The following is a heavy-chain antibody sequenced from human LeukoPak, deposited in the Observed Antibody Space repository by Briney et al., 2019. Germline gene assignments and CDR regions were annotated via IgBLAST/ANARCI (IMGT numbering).Heavy chain of an antibody. CDR3: ASPPSPATYGPVDY. D-gene: IGHD3-16*01. V-gene: IGHV3-30-3*01. CDR1: GFTFSSYA. CDR2: ISYDGSNK. Sequence: GRSLRLSCAASGFTFSSYAMHWVRRAPGKGLEWVAVISYDGSNKYYADSVKGRFTISRDNSKNTLYLQMNSLRAEDTAVYYCASPPSPATYGPVDYWGQGTLVTVSS. J-gene: IGHJ4*02.